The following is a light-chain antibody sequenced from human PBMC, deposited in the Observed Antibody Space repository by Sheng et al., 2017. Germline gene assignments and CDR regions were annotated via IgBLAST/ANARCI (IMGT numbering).Light chain of an antibody. J-gene: IGKJ1*01. CDR1: QSVSSN. CDR2: DAS. Sequence: EIVMTQSPATLSVSPGERATLSCRASQSVSSNLAWYQQTPGQPPRLLIYDASTRATGIPARFSGSGSGTEFTLTVSSLQSEDFAVYYCQQYNNWPWTFGQGTKVEIK. CDR3: QQYNNWPWT. V-gene: IGKV3-15*01.